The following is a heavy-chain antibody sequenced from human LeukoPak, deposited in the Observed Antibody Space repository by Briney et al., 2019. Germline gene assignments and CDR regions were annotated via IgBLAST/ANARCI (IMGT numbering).Heavy chain of an antibody. V-gene: IGHV4-4*02. CDR2: VHLDGRT. CDR1: VGSVINTNW. D-gene: IGHD3-3*01. J-gene: IGHJ4*02. CDR3: ARQGGFYRPLDY. Sequence: SETLSLTCGVSVGSVINTNWWTWVRQPPGKGLEWIGEVHLDGRTNYNPSLESRLTMSVDVPENQVSLKLTSVTAADTAVYYCARQGGFYRPLDYSGQGTLVTVSS.